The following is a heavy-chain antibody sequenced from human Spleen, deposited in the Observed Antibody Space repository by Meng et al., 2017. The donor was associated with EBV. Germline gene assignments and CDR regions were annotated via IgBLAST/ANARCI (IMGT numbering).Heavy chain of an antibody. CDR1: RGFITSGDC. V-gene: IGHV4-4*02. D-gene: IGHD2-15*01. CDR2: IHHSGGT. J-gene: IGHJ4*02. Sequence: QPQVSGPRLVRPSGPLSLPRADSRGFITSGDCWSWVRQSPGKGLEWIGEIHHSGGTSYNPSLKSRVTISLDMSKDQFSLRLSSVTAADTAVYYCARAGYHRPASEYWGQGTLVTVSS. CDR3: ARAGYHRPASEY.